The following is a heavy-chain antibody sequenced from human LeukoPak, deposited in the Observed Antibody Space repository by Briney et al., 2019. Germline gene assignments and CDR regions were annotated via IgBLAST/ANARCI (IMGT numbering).Heavy chain of an antibody. J-gene: IGHJ3*02. D-gene: IGHD6-13*01. CDR2: INWNGANT. CDR1: GFSFDDYG. V-gene: IGHV3-20*04. CDR3: ARALYASSSWHTFDI. Sequence: GGSLRLSCAASGFSFDDYGMTWVRQAPGKGLEWVSVINWNGANTGYADSVKGRFTISRDNAKNSLHLQMNSLRAEDTAFYYCARALYASSSWHTFDIWGQGTMVTVSS.